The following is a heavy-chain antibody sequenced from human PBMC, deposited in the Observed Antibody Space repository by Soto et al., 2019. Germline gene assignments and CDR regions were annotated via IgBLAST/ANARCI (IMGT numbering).Heavy chain of an antibody. Sequence: SETLSLTCAVSGDSIIGIYHWSWIRQPPGKGLEWIGEINHSGSTNYNPSLKSRVTISVDTSKNQFSLKLSSVTAADTAVYYCARGPVRDFFYYYYGMDVWGQGTTVTVSS. J-gene: IGHJ6*02. CDR3: ARGPVRDFFYYYYGMDV. CDR1: GDSIIGIYH. V-gene: IGHV4-34*01. CDR2: INHSGST. D-gene: IGHD3-3*01.